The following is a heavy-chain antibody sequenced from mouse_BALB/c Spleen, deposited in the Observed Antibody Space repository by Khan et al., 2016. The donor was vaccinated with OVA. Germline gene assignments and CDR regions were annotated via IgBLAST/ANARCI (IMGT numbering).Heavy chain of an antibody. D-gene: IGHD2-1*01. CDR1: GYSITSDYA. V-gene: IGHV3-2*02. CDR2: INYSGST. CDR3: ARSYGNYLDY. J-gene: IGHJ2*01. Sequence: VQLKESGPGLVKPSQSLSLTCTVTGYSITSDYAWNWIRQFPGNKLEWMGYINYSGSTSYNPSLKSRISITRDTSKNQFFLQLNSVTTEDTATYCCARSYGNYLDYWGQGTTLTVSS.